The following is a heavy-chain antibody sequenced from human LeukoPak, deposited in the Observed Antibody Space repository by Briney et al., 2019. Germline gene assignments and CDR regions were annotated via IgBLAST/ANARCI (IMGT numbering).Heavy chain of an antibody. CDR3: ARARVEMATITGPPDY. CDR2: ISSSGSTI. D-gene: IGHD5-12*01. V-gene: IGHV3-11*01. CDR1: GFTFSDYY. Sequence: GGSLRLSCAASGFTFSDYYMSWIRQAPGKGLEWVSYISSSGSTIYYADSVKGRFTISRDNAKNSLYLQMNSLRAEDTAVYYCARARVEMATITGPPDYWGQGPLVTVSS. J-gene: IGHJ4*02.